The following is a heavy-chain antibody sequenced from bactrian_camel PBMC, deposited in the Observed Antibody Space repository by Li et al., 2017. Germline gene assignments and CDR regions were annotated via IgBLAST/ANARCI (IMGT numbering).Heavy chain of an antibody. D-gene: IGHD5*01. V-gene: IGHV3S53*01. CDR3: AAKGGKRCGTTNAFNGYEY. CDR1: GAIDNSCG. CDR2: IDSAGST. J-gene: IGHJ4*01. Sequence: QVQLVESGGGSVQAGGSLKLSCAASGAIDNSCGMDWWRQVPGKEREGVAAIDSAGSTRYSDSVKGRFTISRDSAKNTLTLQMNGLKPEDTAMYYCAAKGGKRCGTTNAFNGYEYWGQGTQVTVS.